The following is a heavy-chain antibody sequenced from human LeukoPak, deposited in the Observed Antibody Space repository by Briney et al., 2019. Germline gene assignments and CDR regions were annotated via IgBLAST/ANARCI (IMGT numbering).Heavy chain of an antibody. J-gene: IGHJ4*02. V-gene: IGHV4-39*01. CDR1: GASISGSGYY. CDR2: IYYTGST. CDR3: VKSGGYGLIDY. D-gene: IGHD1-26*01. Sequence: TTSETLSLTCAVSGASISGSGYYLGWIRQPPGKGLEWIGNIYYTGSTYYNASLQSRVTISIDTSKNQFSLRLNSVTAADTAMYYCVKSGGYGLIDYWGLGTLVTVSS.